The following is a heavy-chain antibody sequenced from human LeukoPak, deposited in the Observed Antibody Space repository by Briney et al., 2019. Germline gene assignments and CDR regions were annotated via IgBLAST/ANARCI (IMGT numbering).Heavy chain of an antibody. J-gene: IGHJ4*02. Sequence: GRSLRLSCTASGFIFSDYGMNGVRQAPGKGLEWVAIIWYDGYNKYYADSVRGRFTISRDNFKNTVYVQMNNLRAEDTGVYYCARDRDRAVFYFDYWGQGTLVTVSS. D-gene: IGHD1-14*01. CDR1: GFIFSDYG. V-gene: IGHV3-33*01. CDR2: IWYDGYNK. CDR3: ARDRDRAVFYFDY.